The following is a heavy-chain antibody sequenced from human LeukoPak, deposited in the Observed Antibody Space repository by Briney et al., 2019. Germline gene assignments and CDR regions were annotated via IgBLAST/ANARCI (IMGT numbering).Heavy chain of an antibody. CDR3: ASSDMVYAPGDFDY. CDR1: GYSISSGYY. J-gene: IGHJ4*02. CDR2: IYHSGST. Sequence: SETLSLTCTVSGYSISSGYYWGWIRQPPGKGLEWIGSIYHSGSTYYNPSLKSRVTISVDTSKNQFSLKLSSVTAADTAVYYCASSDMVYAPGDFDYWGQGTLVTVSS. V-gene: IGHV4-38-2*02. D-gene: IGHD2-8*01.